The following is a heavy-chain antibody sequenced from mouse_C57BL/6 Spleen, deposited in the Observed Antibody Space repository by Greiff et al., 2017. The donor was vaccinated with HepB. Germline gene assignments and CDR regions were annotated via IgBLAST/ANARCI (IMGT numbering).Heavy chain of an antibody. CDR3: ARNSYYGNYVRYYAMDY. J-gene: IGHJ4*01. CDR2: IWSGGST. D-gene: IGHD2-1*01. V-gene: IGHV2-2*01. Sequence: QVQLKESGPGLVQPSQSLSITCTVSGFSLTSYGVHWVRQSPGKGLEWLGVIWSGGSTDYNAAFISRLSISKDNSKSQVFFKMNSLQADDTAIYYCARNSYYGNYVRYYAMDYWGQGTSVTVSS. CDR1: GFSLTSYG.